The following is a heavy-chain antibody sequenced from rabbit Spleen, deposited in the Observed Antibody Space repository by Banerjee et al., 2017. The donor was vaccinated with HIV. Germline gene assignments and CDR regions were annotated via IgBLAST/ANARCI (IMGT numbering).Heavy chain of an antibody. CDR3: ARDTSSSFSSYGMDL. CDR1: GFSFSSSYW. D-gene: IGHD1-1*01. Sequence: QSLEESGGDLVKPEGSLTLTCTASGFSFSSSYWMCWVRQAPGKGLEWIACIIASGSGATYYASWAKGRFAISRTSNTVDLKMPSLTAADTATYFCARDTSSSFSSYGMDLWGQGTLVTVS. CDR2: IIASGSGAT. V-gene: IGHV1S40*01. J-gene: IGHJ6*01.